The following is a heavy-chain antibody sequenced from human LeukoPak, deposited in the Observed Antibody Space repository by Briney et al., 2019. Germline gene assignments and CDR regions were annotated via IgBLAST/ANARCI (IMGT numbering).Heavy chain of an antibody. Sequence: PGGSLRLSCAASGFTFSSYAMSWVRQAPGKGLEWVSAISGSGGSTYYADSVKGRFTISRDNYKNTLYLRMNSLRAEDTAVYYCAKVLLWFGELPYYFDYWGQGTLVTVSS. CDR1: GFTFSSYA. CDR2: ISGSGGST. CDR3: AKVLLWFGELPYYFDY. D-gene: IGHD3-10*01. V-gene: IGHV3-23*01. J-gene: IGHJ4*02.